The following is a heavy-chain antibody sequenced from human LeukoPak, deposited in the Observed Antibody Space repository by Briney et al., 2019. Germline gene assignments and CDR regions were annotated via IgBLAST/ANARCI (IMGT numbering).Heavy chain of an antibody. Sequence: GASVKVSCKVSGYTLTELSMHWVRQAPGKGLEWMGGFDPEDGETIYAQKFQGRVTMTRDTSTSTVYMELSSLRSEDTAVYYCARTAGTVVTPHFDYWGQGTLVTVSS. J-gene: IGHJ4*02. D-gene: IGHD4-23*01. CDR3: ARTAGTVVTPHFDY. CDR1: GYTLTELS. V-gene: IGHV1-24*01. CDR2: FDPEDGET.